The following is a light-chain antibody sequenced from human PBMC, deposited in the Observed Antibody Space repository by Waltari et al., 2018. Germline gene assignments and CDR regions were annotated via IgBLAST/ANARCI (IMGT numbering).Light chain of an antibody. V-gene: IGKV3-11*01. CDR2: DAS. Sequence: DIVLTQSPATLYLSPGERATLPCRASQNVATHLAWYQQKPVPVPRLLIYDASTRATGIPARFSGSGSGTDFSLTISTLEPEDFALYYCHQRRARDTCGQGTRLEIK. CDR1: QNVATH. J-gene: IGKJ5*01. CDR3: HQRRARDT.